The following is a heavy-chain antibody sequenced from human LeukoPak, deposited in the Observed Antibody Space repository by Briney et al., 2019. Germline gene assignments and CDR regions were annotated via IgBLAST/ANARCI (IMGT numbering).Heavy chain of an antibody. D-gene: IGHD6-6*01. Sequence: PGGSLRLSCAPSGFSFSNYAMSWVRQAPGKGLEWVSSIGGSGADTYYPDSVKGRFTISRDNPKNTLFLQMNSLKDEDTAVYYCVKRPGSSSSGTFEYWGQGTLVTVSS. V-gene: IGHV3-23*01. CDR3: VKRPGSSSSGTFEY. CDR1: GFSFSNYA. J-gene: IGHJ4*02. CDR2: IGGSGADT.